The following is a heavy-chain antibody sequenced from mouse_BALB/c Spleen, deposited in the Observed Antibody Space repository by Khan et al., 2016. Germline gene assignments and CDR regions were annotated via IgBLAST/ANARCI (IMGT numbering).Heavy chain of an antibody. D-gene: IGHD1-2*01. CDR1: GDSITSGH. Sequence: EVQLQESGPSLAKPSQTLSLTCSVTGDSITSGHWNWIRKFPGNKFDFMGYISHSGDSYYNHSLKSRISITRDTSKNQYYLQLNSVTTEDTATYYCATWDYYGSAFAYWGQGTLVTVSA. CDR3: ATWDYYGSAFAY. CDR2: ISHSGDS. V-gene: IGHV3-8*02. J-gene: IGHJ3*01.